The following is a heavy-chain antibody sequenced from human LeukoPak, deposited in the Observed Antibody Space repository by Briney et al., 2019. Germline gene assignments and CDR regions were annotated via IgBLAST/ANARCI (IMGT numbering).Heavy chain of an antibody. CDR2: INHSGST. V-gene: IGHV4-34*01. CDR3: ARVYYDFFLFLYGMDV. Sequence: SETLSLTCAVYGGSFSGYYWSWIRQPPGKGLEWIGEINHSGSTNYNPSLKSRVTISVDTSKNQFSLKLSSVTAADTAVCYCARVYYDFFLFLYGMDVWGQGTTVTVSS. J-gene: IGHJ6*02. D-gene: IGHD3-3*01. CDR1: GGSFSGYY.